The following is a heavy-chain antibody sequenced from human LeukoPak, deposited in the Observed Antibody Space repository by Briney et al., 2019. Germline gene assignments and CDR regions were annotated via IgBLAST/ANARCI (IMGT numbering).Heavy chain of an antibody. CDR2: ISWNSGSI. CDR1: GFTFYDYA. V-gene: IGHV3-9*01. CDR3: ANTGYYSIADAFDI. D-gene: IGHD3-22*01. Sequence: PGGSLRLSCAASGFTFYDYAMHWVRQAPGKGLEWVSGISWNSGSIDYADSVKGRFTISRDNAKNSLYLQMNSLRAEDTALYYCANTGYYSIADAFDIWGQGTMVTVSS. J-gene: IGHJ3*02.